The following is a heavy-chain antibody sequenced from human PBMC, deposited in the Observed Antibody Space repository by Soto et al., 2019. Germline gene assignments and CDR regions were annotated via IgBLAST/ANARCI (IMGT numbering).Heavy chain of an antibody. J-gene: IGHJ6*02. CDR2: ISGSGGST. Sequence: PGGSLRLSCAAPGFTFSSYAMSWVRQAPGKGLEWVSAISGSGGSTYYADSVKGRFTISRDNSKNTLYLQMNSLRAEDTAVYYCAKDKNYYYYGMDVWGQGTTVTVSS. CDR1: GFTFSSYA. CDR3: AKDKNYYYYGMDV. V-gene: IGHV3-23*01.